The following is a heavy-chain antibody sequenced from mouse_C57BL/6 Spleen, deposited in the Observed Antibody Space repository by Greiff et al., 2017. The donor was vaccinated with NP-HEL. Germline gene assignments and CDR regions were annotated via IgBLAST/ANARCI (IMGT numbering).Heavy chain of an antibody. CDR3: ARLDYYGSSYVRYFDY. CDR2: ILPGSGST. D-gene: IGHD1-1*01. CDR1: GYTFTGYW. Sequence: VQLQQSGAELMKPGASVKLSCKATGYTFTGYWIEWVKQRPGHGLEWIGEILPGSGSTNYNEKFKGKATFTADTSSNTAYMQLSSLTTEDSAIYYCARLDYYGSSYVRYFDYWGQGTTLTVSS. V-gene: IGHV1-9*01. J-gene: IGHJ2*01.